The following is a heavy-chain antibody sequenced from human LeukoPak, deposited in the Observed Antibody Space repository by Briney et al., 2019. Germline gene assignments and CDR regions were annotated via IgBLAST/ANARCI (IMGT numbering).Heavy chain of an antibody. D-gene: IGHD6-19*01. CDR1: GFTFDDYA. J-gene: IGHJ1*01. Sequence: GGSLRLSCAASGFTFDDYAMHWVRQAPGKGLEWVSLISWDGGSTYYADSVKGRFTISRDNSKNSLYLQMNSLRAEDTAVYYCARGYSSGFYQVAEYFQQWGQGTLVTVSS. CDR2: ISWDGGST. V-gene: IGHV3-43D*03. CDR3: ARGYSSGFYQVAEYFQQ.